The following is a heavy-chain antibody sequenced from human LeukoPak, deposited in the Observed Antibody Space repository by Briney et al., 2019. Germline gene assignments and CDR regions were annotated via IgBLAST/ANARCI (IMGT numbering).Heavy chain of an antibody. D-gene: IGHD6-19*01. V-gene: IGHV3-48*03. CDR1: GFTFSSYE. CDR2: ISSGSTI. J-gene: IGHJ4*02. CDR3: ARESIAVAGAPFDY. Sequence: GGSLRLSCAASGFTFSSYEMNWVRQAPGKGLEWVSYISSGSTIYDADSVKGRFTISRDNAKNSLYLQMNSLRAEDTAVYYCARESIAVAGAPFDYWGQGTLVTVSS.